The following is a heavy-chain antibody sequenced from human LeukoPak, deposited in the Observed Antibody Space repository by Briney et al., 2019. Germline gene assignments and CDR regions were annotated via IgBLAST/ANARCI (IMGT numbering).Heavy chain of an antibody. Sequence: GGSLRLSCAASGFTFINYGMHWVRQAPGKGLEWVAFIWYDGNNKYYADSVRGRFTISRDNSKNTLYLQMNSLRAEDTAVYYCARLDTAMDYSAFDIWGQGTMVTVSS. J-gene: IGHJ3*02. V-gene: IGHV3-33*01. CDR1: GFTFINYG. CDR3: ARLDTAMDYSAFDI. CDR2: IWYDGNNK. D-gene: IGHD5-18*01.